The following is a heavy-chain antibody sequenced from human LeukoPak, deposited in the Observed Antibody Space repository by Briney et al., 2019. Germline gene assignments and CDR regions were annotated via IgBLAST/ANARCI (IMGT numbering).Heavy chain of an antibody. V-gene: IGHV4-31*03. Sequence: PSETLSLTCTVSGGSISSGGYYWSWIRQHPGKGLEWIGYIYYSGSTYYNPSLKSRVTISVDTSKNQFSLKLSSVTTADTAVYYCARDYGDRGDGYYYGMDVWGQGTTVTVSS. D-gene: IGHD4-17*01. J-gene: IGHJ6*02. CDR3: ARDYGDRGDGYYYGMDV. CDR2: IYYSGST. CDR1: GGSISSGGYY.